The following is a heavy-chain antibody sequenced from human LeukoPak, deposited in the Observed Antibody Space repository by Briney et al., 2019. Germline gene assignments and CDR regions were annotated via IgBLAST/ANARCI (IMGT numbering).Heavy chain of an antibody. CDR1: GYTLTGYY. Sequence: GASVKVSCKASGYTLTGYYMHWVRQAPGQGLEWMGWINPASGGTDYAQNFQGRVTMTRDTSIGTAYMELSRLRSDDTAVYYCARDRSGQSFGYYYYGMDVWGQGTTVTVSS. CDR2: INPASGGT. J-gene: IGHJ6*02. CDR3: ARDRSGQSFGYYYYGMDV. V-gene: IGHV1-2*02. D-gene: IGHD3-3*01.